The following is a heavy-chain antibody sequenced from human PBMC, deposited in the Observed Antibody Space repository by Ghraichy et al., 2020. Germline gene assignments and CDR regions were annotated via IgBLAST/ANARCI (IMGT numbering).Heavy chain of an antibody. V-gene: IGHV3-23*01. CDR2: ISGSGGST. CDR1: GFTFSSYA. D-gene: IGHD5-24*01. J-gene: IGHJ4*02. Sequence: GGSLRLSCAASGFTFSSYAMSWVRQAPGKGLEWVSAISGSGGSTYYADSVKGRFTISRDNSKNTLYLQMNSLRAEDTAVYYCAKEGGDGYSYPQGYFDYWGQGSLVTVSS. CDR3: AKEGGDGYSYPQGYFDY.